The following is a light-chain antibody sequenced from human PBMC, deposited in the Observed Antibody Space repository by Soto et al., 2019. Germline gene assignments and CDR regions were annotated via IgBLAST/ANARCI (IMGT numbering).Light chain of an antibody. Sequence: VLTQSPATLSLSPGERATLSCRASQSVDSSLAWFQQKPGQAPRLLIYDASNRATGIPARFSGSGSGTDFTLTISSLEPEDFGVYYCQQRGSWPQLTFGGGTKVEI. J-gene: IGKJ4*01. CDR3: QQRGSWPQLT. CDR2: DAS. V-gene: IGKV3-11*01. CDR1: QSVDSS.